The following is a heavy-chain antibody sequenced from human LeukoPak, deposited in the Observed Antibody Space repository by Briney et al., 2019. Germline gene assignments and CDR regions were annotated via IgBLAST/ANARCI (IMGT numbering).Heavy chain of an antibody. CDR2: IYYSGST. CDR3: AXXXXSGSXTWFDP. D-gene: IGHD1-26*01. CDR1: GGSISSYY. V-gene: IGHV4-59*01. J-gene: IGHJ5*02. Sequence: PSETLSLTCTVSGGSISSYYWSWIRQPPGKGLEWIGYIYYSGSTNYNPSLKSRVTISVDTSKNQFSLKLSSVTASAAAVYYCAXXXXSGSXTWFDPWGQGTLVTVSS.